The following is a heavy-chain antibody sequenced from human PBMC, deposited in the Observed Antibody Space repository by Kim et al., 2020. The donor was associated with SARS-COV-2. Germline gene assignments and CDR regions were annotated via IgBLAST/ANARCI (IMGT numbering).Heavy chain of an antibody. V-gene: IGHV1-46*01. CDR3: ARPYYDSSGYEYFQH. J-gene: IGHJ1*01. D-gene: IGHD3-22*01. Sequence: QKFQGRVTMTRDTSTSTVYMELSSLRSEDTAVYYCARPYYDSSGYEYFQHWGQGTLVTVSS.